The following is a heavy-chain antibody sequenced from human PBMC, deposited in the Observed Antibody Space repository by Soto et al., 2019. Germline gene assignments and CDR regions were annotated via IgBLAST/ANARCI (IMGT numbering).Heavy chain of an antibody. D-gene: IGHD3-3*01. CDR1: NASITSSGYY. V-gene: IGHV4-31*03. CDR3: ARMSGTSSAPDY. J-gene: IGHJ4*02. CDR2: IYHSEST. Sequence: QVQLQESGPRLVEASQTLSLTCTVSNASITSSGYYWSWVRQPPGKRLEWIGYIYHSESTFYSPSLQSRLTMSVDTSKNQFSLTLRSVTAADTAVYHCARMSGTSSAPDYWGQGTLVTVSS.